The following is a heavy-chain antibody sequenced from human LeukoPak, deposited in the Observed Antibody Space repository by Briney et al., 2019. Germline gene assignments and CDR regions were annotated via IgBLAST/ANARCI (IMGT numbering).Heavy chain of an antibody. V-gene: IGHV4-34*01. CDR2: INHSGST. J-gene: IGHJ4*02. Sequence: PSETLSLTRAVYGGSFSGYYWSWIRQPPGKGLEWIGEINHSGSTNYNPSLKSRVTISVDTSKNQFSLKLSSVTAADTAVYYCARGRADSYVDYWGQGTLVTVSS. CDR1: GGSFSGYY. CDR3: ARGRADSYVDY. D-gene: IGHD5-18*01.